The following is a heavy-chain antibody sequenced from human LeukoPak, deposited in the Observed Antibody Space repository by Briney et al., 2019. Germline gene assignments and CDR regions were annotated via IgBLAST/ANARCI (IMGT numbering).Heavy chain of an antibody. V-gene: IGHV3-30*18. CDR1: GFTFSTYG. Sequence: GGSLRLSCAASGFTFSTYGMHWVRQAPGKGLEWVAIISYDGSNKYYGDSVKGRFTISRDNSKNTLYLQMNSLRAEDTAVYYCAKDGYDFWSGYYPPVYYFDYWGQGTLVTVSS. CDR2: ISYDGSNK. J-gene: IGHJ4*02. CDR3: AKDGYDFWSGYYPPVYYFDY. D-gene: IGHD3-3*01.